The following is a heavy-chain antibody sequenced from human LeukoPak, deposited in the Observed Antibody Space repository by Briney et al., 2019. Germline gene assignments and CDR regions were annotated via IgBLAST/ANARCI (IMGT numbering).Heavy chain of an antibody. CDR3: VKDGPGVYDY. J-gene: IGHJ4*02. Sequence: PGGSLRLSCAASGFTFSNYAMSWVRQAPGKRLEYVSSINSNGGSTYQADSVKGRFTISRDNSKNTLYLQMSSLRDEDTAVYYCVKDGPGVYDYWGQGTLVTVSS. V-gene: IGHV3-64D*09. D-gene: IGHD1-14*01. CDR2: INSNGGST. CDR1: GFTFSNYA.